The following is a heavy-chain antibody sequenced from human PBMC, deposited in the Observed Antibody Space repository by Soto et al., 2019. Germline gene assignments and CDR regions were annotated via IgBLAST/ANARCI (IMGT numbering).Heavy chain of an antibody. CDR1: GFSFSSNY. D-gene: IGHD6-25*01. CDR3: ARAPSWTAGPFDY. Sequence: PGRSMSLSCAASGFSFSSNYMSWVRQAQGKGPEWVSVTYSGGSTYYADSVKGRFTISRDNSKNTVYLQMNSLRAEDTAVYYCARAPSWTAGPFDYWGQGTLVTVS. J-gene: IGHJ4*02. CDR2: TYSGGST. V-gene: IGHV3-66*01.